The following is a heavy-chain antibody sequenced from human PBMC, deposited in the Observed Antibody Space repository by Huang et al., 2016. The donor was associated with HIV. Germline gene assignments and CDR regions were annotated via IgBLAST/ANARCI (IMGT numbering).Heavy chain of an antibody. J-gene: IGHJ4*02. D-gene: IGHD6-13*01. Sequence: QVQLVESGGGVVQPGRSLRISCAASGFNFCSYGMHWVRMAPGKGLEWVAVISYDGKTKYYADSVKGRFSISRDNSKTTVYLQLNSLRVEDTAVDYCAKGGSAAAVLDFWGQGTLVTVSS. CDR1: GFNFCSYG. CDR2: ISYDGKTK. CDR3: AKGGSAAAVLDF. V-gene: IGHV3-30*18.